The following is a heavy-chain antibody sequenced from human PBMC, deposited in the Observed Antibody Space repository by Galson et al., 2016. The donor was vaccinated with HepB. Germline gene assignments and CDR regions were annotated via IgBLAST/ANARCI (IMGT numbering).Heavy chain of an antibody. V-gene: IGHV3-23*01. CDR1: GFDFSSYA. D-gene: IGHD6-13*01. Sequence: SLRLSCAASGFDFSSYAMNWVRQAPGKGLEWVSSITGGGGGTYYADSVKGRFTIYRDNSNNTLYLQMNSLTAEDTAIYYCAKSAVAKVVYYYYGMDVWG. CDR3: AKSAVAKVVYYYYGMDV. J-gene: IGHJ6*04. CDR2: ITGGGGGT.